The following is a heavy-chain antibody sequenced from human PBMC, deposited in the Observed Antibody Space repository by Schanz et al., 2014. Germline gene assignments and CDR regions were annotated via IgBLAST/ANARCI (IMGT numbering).Heavy chain of an antibody. D-gene: IGHD3-16*01. CDR1: GFTFDDYA. J-gene: IGHJ6*02. CDR2: ISWNSGSI. CDR3: AKDRQNRVNRVGYYYGMDV. Sequence: EVQLVESGGGLVQPGRSLRLSCAASGFTFDDYAMHWVRQAPGKGLEWVSGISWNSGSIGYADSVKGRFTISRDDAKNSLYLQMNSLRAEDTALYYCAKDRQNRVNRVGYYYGMDVWGQGILVTVSS. V-gene: IGHV3-9*01.